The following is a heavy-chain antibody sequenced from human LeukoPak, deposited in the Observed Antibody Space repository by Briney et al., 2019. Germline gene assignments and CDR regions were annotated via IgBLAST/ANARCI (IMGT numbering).Heavy chain of an antibody. Sequence: GGSLRLSCAASGFTFSSYAMSWVRQAPGKGLEWVSAISGSGGSTYYADSVKGRFTISRDNSKNTLYLQMNSLRAEDTAVYYCAKYNRYGHTHSLFDYWGQGTLVTVSS. D-gene: IGHD5-18*01. CDR2: ISGSGGST. V-gene: IGHV3-23*01. CDR3: AKYNRYGHTHSLFDY. J-gene: IGHJ4*02. CDR1: GFTFSSYA.